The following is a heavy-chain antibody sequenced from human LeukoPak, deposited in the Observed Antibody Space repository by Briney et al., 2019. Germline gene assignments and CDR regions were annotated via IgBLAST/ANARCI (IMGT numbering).Heavy chain of an antibody. CDR2: ISSSSSFI. J-gene: IGHJ4*02. D-gene: IGHD2-21*02. Sequence: PGGSLRLSCAASGFTFSSYSMNWVRQAPGKGLEWVSSISSSSSFIYYADSVKGRFTISRDNAKNSLYLQMNSLRAEDTAVYYCAKDGDWAFDHWAQGTLVSVSS. CDR1: GFTFSSYS. CDR3: AKDGDWAFDH. V-gene: IGHV3-21*01.